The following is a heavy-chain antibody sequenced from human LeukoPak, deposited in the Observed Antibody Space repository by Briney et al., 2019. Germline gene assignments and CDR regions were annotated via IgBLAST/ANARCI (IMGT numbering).Heavy chain of an antibody. Sequence: SVKVSCKASGGTFSSYAISWVRQAPGQGLEWMGGIIPIFGTANYAQKFQGRVTITADESTSTAYMELSSLRSEDTAVYYCARDATYSSSFGSFDYWGQGTLVTVSS. CDR3: ARDATYSSSFGSFDY. CDR2: IIPIFGTA. CDR1: GGTFSSYA. V-gene: IGHV1-69*13. D-gene: IGHD6-6*01. J-gene: IGHJ4*02.